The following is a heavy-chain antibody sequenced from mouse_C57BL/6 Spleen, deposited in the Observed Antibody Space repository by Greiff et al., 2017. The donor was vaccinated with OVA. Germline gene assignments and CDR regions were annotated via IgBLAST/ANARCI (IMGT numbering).Heavy chain of an antibody. Sequence: QVQLQQPGAELVRPGSSVKLSCKASGYTFTSYWMHWVKQRPIQGLEWIGNIDPSDSETHYNQKFKDKATLTVDKSSSTAYMQLSSLTSEDSAVYYCARYSGSSSWFAYWGQGTLVTVSA. CDR2: IDPSDSET. CDR1: GYTFTSYW. J-gene: IGHJ3*01. V-gene: IGHV1-52*01. CDR3: ARYSGSSSWFAY. D-gene: IGHD1-1*01.